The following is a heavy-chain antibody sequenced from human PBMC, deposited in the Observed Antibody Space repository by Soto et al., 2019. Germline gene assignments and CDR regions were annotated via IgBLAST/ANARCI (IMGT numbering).Heavy chain of an antibody. CDR2: ISSNSSYI. J-gene: IGHJ5*02. CDR1: GFTFRSFT. V-gene: IGHV3-21*01. D-gene: IGHD3-9*01. Sequence: GGSLRLSCAASGFTFRSFTMNWVRQAPGKGLEWVSTISSNSSYIYYADSVKGRFTISRDNAKNSLYLQMNSLRAEDTAVYYCASLGVGYYDILTGYYRNNWFDPWGQGTLVTVSS. CDR3: ASLGVGYYDILTGYYRNNWFDP.